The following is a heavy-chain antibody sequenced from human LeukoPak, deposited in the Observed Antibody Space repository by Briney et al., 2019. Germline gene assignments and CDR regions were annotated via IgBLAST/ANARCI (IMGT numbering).Heavy chain of an antibody. CDR2: IYTSGST. Sequence: PSETLSLTCTVSGYSISSSYYWSWIRQPAGKGLEWIGRIYTSGSTNYNPSLKSRVTMSVDTSKNQFSVKLSSVTAADTAVYYCARVYYDSSGSYYFDYWGQGTLVTVSS. CDR1: GYSISSSYY. V-gene: IGHV4-4*07. D-gene: IGHD3-22*01. J-gene: IGHJ4*02. CDR3: ARVYYDSSGSYYFDY.